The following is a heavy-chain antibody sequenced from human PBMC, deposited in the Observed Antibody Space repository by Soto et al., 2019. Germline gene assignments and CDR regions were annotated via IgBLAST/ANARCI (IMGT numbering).Heavy chain of an antibody. J-gene: IGHJ4*02. Sequence: SETLSLTCTVSGVSISSSSYYWGWIRQPPGKGLEWIGSIYYSGSTYYNPSLKSRVTISVDTSKNQFSLKLSSVTAADTAVYYCARAGITMVRGVIITAKIDYWGQGTLVTVS. CDR3: ARAGITMVRGVIITAKIDY. D-gene: IGHD3-10*01. CDR2: IYYSGST. CDR1: GVSISSSSYY. V-gene: IGHV4-39*01.